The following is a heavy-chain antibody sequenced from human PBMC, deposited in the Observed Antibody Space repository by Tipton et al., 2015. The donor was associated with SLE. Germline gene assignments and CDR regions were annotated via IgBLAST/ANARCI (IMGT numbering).Heavy chain of an antibody. D-gene: IGHD2-2*01. J-gene: IGHJ4*02. Sequence: TLSLTCTVSGGSISRYYWNWIRQPPGKGLEWIGYIFYSGSTNYNPSLKSRVTISVDTSKNQFSLKLKSVTAADSAVYYCARERYCSGASCYAPDYWGQGTLVTVSS. CDR2: IFYSGST. CDR1: GGSISRYY. CDR3: ARERYCSGASCYAPDY. V-gene: IGHV4-59*01.